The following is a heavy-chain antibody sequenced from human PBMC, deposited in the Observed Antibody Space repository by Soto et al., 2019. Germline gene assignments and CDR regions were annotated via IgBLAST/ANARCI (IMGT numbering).Heavy chain of an antibody. V-gene: IGHV1-8*01. CDR2: MNPNSGNT. D-gene: IGHD4-4*01. CDR3: ARASDPYSNYDD. CDR1: GYTFTSYD. J-gene: IGHJ4*02. Sequence: ASVKVSCKASGYTFTSYDINWVRQATGQGLEWMGWMNPNSGNTGYAQKFQGRVTMTRNTSISTAYMELSSLRSEDTAVYYCARASDPYSNYDDWGQGTLVTVSS.